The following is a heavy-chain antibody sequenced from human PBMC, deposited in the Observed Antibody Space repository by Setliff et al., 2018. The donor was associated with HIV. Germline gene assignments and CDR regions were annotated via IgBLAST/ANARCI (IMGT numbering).Heavy chain of an antibody. J-gene: IGHJ4*02. D-gene: IGHD1-1*01. V-gene: IGHV4-39*02. CDR2: IYYTGFA. CDR1: GDSISSGSYF. CDR3: TREGRGDPAMATTRIDY. Sequence: KPSETLSLTCSVSGDSISSGSYFWGWIRQTPGKGLEWIGNIYYTGFAYYNPCLKSRVTISLDTSKTHFFLNLTSVTDADTAVYFCTREGRGDPAMATTRIDYWGQGKLVTVS.